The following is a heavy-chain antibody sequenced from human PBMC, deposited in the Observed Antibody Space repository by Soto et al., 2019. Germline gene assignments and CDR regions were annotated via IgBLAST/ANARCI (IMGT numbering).Heavy chain of an antibody. CDR2: IKSKNDGGTT. CDR1: VFTFRNAY. J-gene: IGHJ4*02. CDR3: VSAFHS. Sequence: PGGSVRLSYAASVFTFRNAYMSWVRLAPGKGPEWVARIKSKNDGGTTDYVAPVKSRFKVSRDDSKNTLDLHMDRLKPEDTAVYYWVSAFHSWRQGT. V-gene: IGHV3-15*01.